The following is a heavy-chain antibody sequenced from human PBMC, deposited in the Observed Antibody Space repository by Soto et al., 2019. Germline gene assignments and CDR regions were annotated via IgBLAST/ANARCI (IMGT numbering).Heavy chain of an antibody. CDR1: GFTFSNYA. Sequence: EVQVLESGGGLVQPGGSLRLSCAASGFTFSNYAMTWVRQAPGKGLEWVSTIGGSAGRTYYADSVKGPFTISRDDAMTTPYLQMSSLRAEDTAVYYCAKDLVESVTNPARDYDYYAADVWGEGTTVTVSS. V-gene: IGHV3-23*01. CDR3: AKDLVESVTNPARDYDYYAADV. J-gene: IGHJ6*04. D-gene: IGHD3-3*01. CDR2: IGGSAGRT.